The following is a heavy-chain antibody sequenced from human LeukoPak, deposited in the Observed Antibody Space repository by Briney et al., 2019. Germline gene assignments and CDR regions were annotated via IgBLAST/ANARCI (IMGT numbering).Heavy chain of an antibody. V-gene: IGHV4-59*08. J-gene: IGHJ4*02. CDR2: LYYSGST. CDR3: ARAGYSGYDFYFDY. D-gene: IGHD5-12*01. CDR1: GGSIGSYY. Sequence: PSETLSLTCTVSGGSIGSYYWNWMRQPPGKGLEWVGYLYYSGSTNYNPSLKSRVTISVDTSKNQFSLKLSSVTAADTAVYYCARAGYSGYDFYFDYWGQGTLVTVSS.